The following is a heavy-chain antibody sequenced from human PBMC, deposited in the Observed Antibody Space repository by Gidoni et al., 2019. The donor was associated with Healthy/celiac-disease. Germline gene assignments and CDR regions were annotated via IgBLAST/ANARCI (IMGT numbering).Heavy chain of an antibody. J-gene: IGHJ5*02. CDR2: IDPSDSYT. CDR1: GYSFTSYW. V-gene: IGHV5-10-1*03. CDR3: ARRYCSSTSCYSGGGDWFDP. D-gene: IGHD2-2*01. Sequence: EVQLVQSGAEVKKPGESLRISCQGSGYSFTSYWFSWGRQMPGKGLEWLGRIDPSDSYTNYRPSFQGHVTISADKSISTAYLQWSSLKASDTAMYYCARRYCSSTSCYSGGGDWFDPWGQGTLVTVSS.